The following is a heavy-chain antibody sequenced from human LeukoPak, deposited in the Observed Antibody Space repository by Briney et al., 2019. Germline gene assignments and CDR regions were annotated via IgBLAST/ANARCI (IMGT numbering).Heavy chain of an antibody. V-gene: IGHV1-69*01. CDR3: ARDTEIVTGAFDI. CDR1: GGTFSSYA. Sequence: SVKVSCEASGGTFSSYAISWVRQAPGQGLEWMGGIIPIFGTANYAQKFQGRVTITSDESTSTAYMELSSLRSEDTAVYYCARDTEIVTGAFDIWGQGTMVTVSS. D-gene: IGHD3-22*01. CDR2: IIPIFGTA. J-gene: IGHJ3*02.